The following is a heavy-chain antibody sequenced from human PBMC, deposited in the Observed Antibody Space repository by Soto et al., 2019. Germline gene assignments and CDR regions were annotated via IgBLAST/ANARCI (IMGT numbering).Heavy chain of an antibody. Sequence: SVKVSCKASGFTFTSSAVQWVRQARGQRLEWIGWIVVGSGNTNYARKFQERVTITRDMSTSTAYMELSSLRSEDTAVYYCAAGANYYYYYGMDVWGQGTTVTVSS. CDR1: GFTFTSSA. CDR2: IVVGSGNT. J-gene: IGHJ6*02. CDR3: AAGANYYYYYGMDV. V-gene: IGHV1-58*01.